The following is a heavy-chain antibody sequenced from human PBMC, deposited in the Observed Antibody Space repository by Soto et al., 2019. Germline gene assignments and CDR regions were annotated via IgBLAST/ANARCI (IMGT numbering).Heavy chain of an antibody. D-gene: IGHD2-2*01. CDR3: ARYCISTSCYWLYYYGMDV. J-gene: IGHJ6*02. Sequence: GASVKVSCKASGYTFTSYGISWVRQAPGQGLEWMGWIGAYNGNTNYAQKLQGRVTMTTDTSTSTAYMELRSLRSDDTAVYYCARYCISTSCYWLYYYGMDVWGQGTTVTVSS. V-gene: IGHV1-18*01. CDR2: IGAYNGNT. CDR1: GYTFTSYG.